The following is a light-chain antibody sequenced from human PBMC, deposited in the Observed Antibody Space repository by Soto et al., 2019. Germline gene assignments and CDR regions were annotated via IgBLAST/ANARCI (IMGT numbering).Light chain of an antibody. CDR3: SSYTSTSTYV. V-gene: IGLV2-14*01. Sequence: QSVLTQPASVSGSPGQSITISCTGTSSDVGGYNYVSWYQQHPGKAPKLMIYEATSRPSGVSNRFSASKSGNTASLSISGLQAEDEADYYCSSYTSTSTYVFGAGTKVTVL. CDR2: EAT. J-gene: IGLJ1*01. CDR1: SSDVGGYNY.